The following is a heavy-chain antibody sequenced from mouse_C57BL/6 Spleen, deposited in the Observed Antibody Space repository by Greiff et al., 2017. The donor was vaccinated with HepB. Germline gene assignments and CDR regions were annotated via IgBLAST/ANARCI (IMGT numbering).Heavy chain of an antibody. Sequence: VQLQQPGAELVRPGSSVKLSCKASGYTFTSYWMHWVKQRPIQGLEWIGNIDPSDSETNYNQKFKDKATLTVDKSASTAYMQLSSLTSEDSAVYYCARDYGSTFDYWGQGTTLTVSS. CDR1: GYTFTSYW. CDR2: IDPSDSET. J-gene: IGHJ2*01. CDR3: ARDYGSTFDY. V-gene: IGHV1-52*01. D-gene: IGHD1-1*01.